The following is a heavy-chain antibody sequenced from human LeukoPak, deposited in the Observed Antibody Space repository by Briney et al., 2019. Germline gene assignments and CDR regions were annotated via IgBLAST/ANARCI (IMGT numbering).Heavy chain of an antibody. J-gene: IGHJ4*02. CDR3: ARGTIAAAGYYYFDY. CDR2: IKQDGSEK. V-gene: IGHV3-7*04. Sequence: GGSRRLSCAASGFTFSSYWMSWVRQAPGKGLEWVANIKQDGSEKYYVDSVKGRFTISRDNAKNSLYLQMNSLRAEDTAVYYCARGTIAAAGYYYFDYWGQGTQVTVSS. D-gene: IGHD6-13*01. CDR1: GFTFSSYW.